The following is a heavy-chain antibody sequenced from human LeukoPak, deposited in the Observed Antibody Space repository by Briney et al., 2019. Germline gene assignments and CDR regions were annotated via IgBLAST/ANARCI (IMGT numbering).Heavy chain of an antibody. Sequence: GGSLGLSCAASGFTFSSYGMHWVRQAPGKGLEWVAVIWYDGSNKYYADSVKGRFTISRDNSKNTLYLQMNSLRAEDTAVYYCARALAPAADVLEADYWGQGTLVTVSS. D-gene: IGHD2-2*01. CDR2: IWYDGSNK. CDR1: GFTFSSYG. V-gene: IGHV3-33*01. J-gene: IGHJ4*02. CDR3: ARALAPAADVLEADY.